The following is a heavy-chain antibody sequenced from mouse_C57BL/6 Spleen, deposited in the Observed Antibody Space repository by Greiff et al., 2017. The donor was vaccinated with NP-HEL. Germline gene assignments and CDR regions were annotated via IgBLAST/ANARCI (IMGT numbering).Heavy chain of an antibody. D-gene: IGHD1-1*01. V-gene: IGHV2-5*01. CDR2: IWRGGST. CDR1: GFSLTSYG. CDR3: AKSVTVVDYYAMDY. Sequence: VQLQQSGPGLVQPSQSLSITCTVSGFSLTSYGVHWVRQSPGKGLEWLGVIWRGGSTDYNAAFMSRLSITKDNSKSQVFFKMNSLQADDTAIYYCAKSVTVVDYYAMDYWGQGTSVTVSS. J-gene: IGHJ4*01.